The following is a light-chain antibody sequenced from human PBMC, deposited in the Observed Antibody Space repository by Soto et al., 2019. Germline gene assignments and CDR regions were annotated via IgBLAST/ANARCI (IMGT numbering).Light chain of an antibody. Sequence: DIQMTQSPSTLSTSVGDRVTITCRASQSISSWLAWYQQKPGKAPKLLIYDASNLESVVPSRFSGSGSGTAFTLTISSLQPDDFATYYCQQYNSYPYTFGQGTKLEIK. CDR2: DAS. CDR3: QQYNSYPYT. J-gene: IGKJ2*01. V-gene: IGKV1-5*01. CDR1: QSISSW.